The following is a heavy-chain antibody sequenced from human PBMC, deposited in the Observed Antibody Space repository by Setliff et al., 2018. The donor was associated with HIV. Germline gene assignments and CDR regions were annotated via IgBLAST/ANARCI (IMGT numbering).Heavy chain of an antibody. CDR2: ISTSGTT. CDR1: GDSITSGTYY. J-gene: IGHJ5*02. D-gene: IGHD6-19*01. V-gene: IGHV4-61*09. CDR3: ARGRTQWPNYNYFDP. Sequence: PSETLSLTCTVSGDSITSGTYYWSWIRQPAGMRLEWIGHISTSGTTNYNPSLKSRVTISADTSKSQFSLSLSSVTAADTAVYYCARGRTQWPNYNYFDPWGLGTLVTVSS.